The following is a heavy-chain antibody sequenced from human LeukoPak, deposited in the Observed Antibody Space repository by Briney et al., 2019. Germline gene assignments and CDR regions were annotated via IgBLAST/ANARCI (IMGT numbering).Heavy chain of an antibody. CDR3: ASSFYYDSRDY. CDR2: ITPSGST. V-gene: IGHV4-34*01. D-gene: IGHD3-22*01. CDR1: GGSFSGYF. Sequence: SEALSLTCVVYGGSFSGYFWSWIRQPPGKGLEWIGEITPSGSTNYNPSLKSRVSISIDTSKKKLSLRLTSVTAADSAVYYCASSFYYDSRDYWGQGTLVTVSS. J-gene: IGHJ4*02.